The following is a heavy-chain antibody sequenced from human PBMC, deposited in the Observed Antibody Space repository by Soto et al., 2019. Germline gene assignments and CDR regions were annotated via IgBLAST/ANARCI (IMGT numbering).Heavy chain of an antibody. V-gene: IGHV3-23*01. CDR1: GFPLSTYG. J-gene: IGHJ6*02. CDR2: ITGTGGDT. Sequence: EVQLLESGGGLVQPGGSLRLSCAASGFPLSTYGMSWVRQAPGKGLEWVSSITGTGGDTYYADSVKGRFTSSRDNSNNMLYLQMNSRRVEDTAVYYCARIRGYWYGLDVWGQGTTITVSS. CDR3: ARIRGYWYGLDV.